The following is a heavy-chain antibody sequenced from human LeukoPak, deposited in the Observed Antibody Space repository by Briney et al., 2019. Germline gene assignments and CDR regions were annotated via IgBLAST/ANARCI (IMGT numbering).Heavy chain of an antibody. J-gene: IGHJ4*02. CDR1: GFTFSSYG. V-gene: IGHV3-23*01. CDR3: VKGRQGFDY. CDR2: ISGSGGST. Sequence: PGGTLRLSCAASGFTFSSYGMSWVRQAPGKGLEWVSAISGSGGSTYYADSVKGRFTISRDNSKNTLYLQMNSLRVEDTAIYYCVKGRQGFDYWGQGTLVTVSS.